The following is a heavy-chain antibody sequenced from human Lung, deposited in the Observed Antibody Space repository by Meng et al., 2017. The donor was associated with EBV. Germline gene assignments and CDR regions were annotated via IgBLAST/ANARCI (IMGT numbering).Heavy chain of an antibody. Sequence: QGQVQESGPGLVKPSQTLSLTCTVSGGSVDSGAYYWSWIRRRPGKGLEWIGYIYYSGSTFYTPSLKSRATLSVDTSKNQFSLKLNSVTAADTAVYYCARLRLVWMFDYWGQGALVTVSS. CDR1: GGSVDSGAYY. CDR3: ARLRLVWMFDY. CDR2: IYYSGST. V-gene: IGHV4-31*03. J-gene: IGHJ4*02. D-gene: IGHD6-19*01.